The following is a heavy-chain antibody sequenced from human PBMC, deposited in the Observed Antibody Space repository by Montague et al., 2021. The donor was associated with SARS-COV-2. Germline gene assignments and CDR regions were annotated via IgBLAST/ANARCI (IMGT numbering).Heavy chain of an antibody. CDR3: AHFRTHYHLFTGYWPNAVDV. CDR1: GFSLTTKGMG. CDR2: IYGNDDK. Sequence: PALVKPTQTLTLTCSFSGFSLTTKGMGVTWIRQPPGKAMEWLALIYGNDDKRYRPSLKTKLTIAKDTSKNQVILIMTDMDPADTGTYFCAHFRTHYHLFTGYWPNAVDVWGQGTTVTVSS. J-gene: IGHJ6*02. V-gene: IGHV2-5*01. D-gene: IGHD3-9*01.